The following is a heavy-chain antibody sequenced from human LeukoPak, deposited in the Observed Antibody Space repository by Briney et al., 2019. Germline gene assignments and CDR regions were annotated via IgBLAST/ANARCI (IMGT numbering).Heavy chain of an antibody. CDR1: GGSFSGYY. J-gene: IGHJ6*03. CDR3: ARETSQKGAHYMDV. CDR2: INYSGST. D-gene: IGHD3-16*01. V-gene: IGHV4-34*01. Sequence: PSETLSLTCGVYGGSFSGYYWSWIRQPPGKGLEWIGEINYSGSTNYNPSLKSRVTISVDTSKNQFSLKLSSVTAADTAVYYCARETSQKGAHYMDVWGKGTAVTISS.